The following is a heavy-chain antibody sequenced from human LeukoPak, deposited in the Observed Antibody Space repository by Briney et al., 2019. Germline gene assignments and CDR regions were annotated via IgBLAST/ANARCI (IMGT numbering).Heavy chain of an antibody. CDR3: AKFRGSGSYYAGNWFDP. CDR1: GFTLSSYG. D-gene: IGHD3-10*01. Sequence: PGGSLRLSCAASGFTLSSYGMSWVRQAPGKGLEWVSAISSSGGSTYYADSVKGRFTISRDNSKNTLYLQMNSLRAEDTAVYYCAKFRGSGSYYAGNWFDPWGQGTLVTVSS. CDR2: ISSSGGST. J-gene: IGHJ5*02. V-gene: IGHV3-23*01.